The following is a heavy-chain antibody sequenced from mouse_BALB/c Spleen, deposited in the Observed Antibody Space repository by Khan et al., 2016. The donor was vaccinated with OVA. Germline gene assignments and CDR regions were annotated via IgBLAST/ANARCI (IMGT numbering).Heavy chain of an antibody. Sequence: EVELVESGGGLVQPGGSLTLSCPTSGFTFSDYYMYWVRQTPEKRLEWVAYISNRGSTTYYPDTVRGRFTISRDNAKNTLYLQMSRLKSEDTAMYYCAREGDDGGLAYWGQGTLVTVS. J-gene: IGHJ3*01. V-gene: IGHV5-12*02. CDR1: GFTFSDYY. D-gene: IGHD2-3*01. CDR3: AREGDDGGLAY. CDR2: ISNRGSTT.